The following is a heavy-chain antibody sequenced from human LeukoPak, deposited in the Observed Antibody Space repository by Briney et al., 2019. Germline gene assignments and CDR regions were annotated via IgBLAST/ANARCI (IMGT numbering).Heavy chain of an antibody. J-gene: IGHJ4*02. Sequence: SETLSLTCTVSGGSISSYYWSWIRQPPGKGLEWIGYLYYSGSTNFNPSLKSRVTISIDTSKNQVSLKLTSVTAADTAVYYCARTGDQGGYWGQGTLVTVSS. V-gene: IGHV4-59*08. CDR1: GGSISSYY. D-gene: IGHD1-14*01. CDR2: LYYSGST. CDR3: ARTGDQGGY.